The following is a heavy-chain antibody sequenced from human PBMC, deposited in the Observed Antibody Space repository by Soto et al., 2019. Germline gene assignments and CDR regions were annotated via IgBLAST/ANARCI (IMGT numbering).Heavy chain of an antibody. V-gene: IGHV4-59*01. D-gene: IGHD2-2*01. J-gene: IGHJ5*02. CDR3: ASSAADCSSTSCYVQGGNWFDP. CDR2: IYYSGST. Sequence: PSETLSLTCTVSGGSISSYYWSWIRQPPGKGLEWIGYIYYSGSTNYNPSLKSRVTISVDTSKNQFSLKLSSVTAADTAVYYCASSAADCSSTSCYVQGGNWFDPWGQGTLVTVS. CDR1: GGSISSYY.